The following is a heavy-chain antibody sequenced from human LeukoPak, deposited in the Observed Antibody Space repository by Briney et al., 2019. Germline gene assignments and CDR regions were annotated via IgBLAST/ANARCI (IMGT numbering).Heavy chain of an antibody. CDR3: ARDQDVYYYYYMDV. Sequence: GASVKVSCKASGYTFTGYYMHWVRQAPGQGLEWMGWINPNSGGTNYAQRFQGRVTMTRDTSISTAYMELSRLRSDDTAVYYCARDQDVYYYYYMDVWGKGTTVTVSS. CDR1: GYTFTGYY. D-gene: IGHD2-15*01. J-gene: IGHJ6*03. V-gene: IGHV1-2*02. CDR2: INPNSGGT.